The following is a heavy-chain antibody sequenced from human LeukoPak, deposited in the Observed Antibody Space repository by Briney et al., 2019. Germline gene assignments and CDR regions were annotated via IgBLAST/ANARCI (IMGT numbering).Heavy chain of an antibody. CDR1: GGSISSYY. D-gene: IGHD4-17*01. CDR3: ARRLRHGDYDYYYYGMDV. V-gene: IGHV4-59*01. J-gene: IGHJ6*02. Sequence: SETLSHTCTVSGGSISSYYWSWIRQPPGKGLEWIGYIYYSGSTNYNPSLKSRVTISVDTSKNQFSLKLSSVTAADTAVYYCARRLRHGDYDYYYYGMDVWGQGTTVTVSS. CDR2: IYYSGST.